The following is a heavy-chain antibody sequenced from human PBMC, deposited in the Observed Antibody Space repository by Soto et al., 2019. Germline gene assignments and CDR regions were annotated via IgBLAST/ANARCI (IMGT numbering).Heavy chain of an antibody. V-gene: IGHV4-39*01. CDR1: GGSISSSSYY. CDR3: ITMVRGVILDY. J-gene: IGHJ4*02. Sequence: PSETLSLTCTVSGGSISSSSYYWGWIRQPPGKGLEWIGSIYYSGSTYYNPSLKSRVTISVDTSKNQFSLKLSSVTAADTAVYYRITMVRGVILDYWGQGTPVTVSS. CDR2: IYYSGST. D-gene: IGHD3-10*01.